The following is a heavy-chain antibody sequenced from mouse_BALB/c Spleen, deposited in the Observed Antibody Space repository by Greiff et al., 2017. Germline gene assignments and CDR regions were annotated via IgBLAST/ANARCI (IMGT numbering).Heavy chain of an antibody. D-gene: IGHD1-2*01. CDR3: ARGRPYYFDY. CDR1: GFNIKDTY. CDR2: IDPANGNT. Sequence: EVKLMESGAELVKPGASVKLSCTASGFNIKDTYMHWVKQRPEQGLEWIGRIDPANGNTKYDPKFQGKATITADTSSNTAYLQLSSLTSEDTAVYYCARGRPYYFDYWGQGTTLTVSS. J-gene: IGHJ2*01. V-gene: IGHV14-3*02.